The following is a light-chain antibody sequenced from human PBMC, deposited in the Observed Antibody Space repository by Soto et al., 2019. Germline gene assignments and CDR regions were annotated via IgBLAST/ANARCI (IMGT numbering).Light chain of an antibody. CDR2: GAS. CDR1: QGIGND. J-gene: IGKJ1*01. CDR3: LQDYNYPAT. Sequence: AIQMTQSPSSLSASVGDRVTITCRASQGIGNDLGWYQQKPGEAPKLLICGASTLQRGVPSRFSGRGSGTDFTLTISSLQPADFATYFCLQDYNYPATFGQGTRVDIK. V-gene: IGKV1-6*01.